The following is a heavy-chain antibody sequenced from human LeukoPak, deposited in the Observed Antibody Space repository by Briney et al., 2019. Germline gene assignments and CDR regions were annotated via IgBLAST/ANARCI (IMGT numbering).Heavy chain of an antibody. D-gene: IGHD3-22*01. J-gene: IGHJ4*02. CDR2: IYTSGST. Sequence: SETLSLTCTVSGGSISSGSYYWSWIRQPAGKGLEWIGRIYTSGSTNYNPSLKSRVTISVDTSKNQFSLKLSSVTAADTAVYYCASTGGTYYYDSSGYYYRDWGQGTLVTVSS. V-gene: IGHV4-61*02. CDR3: ASTGGTYYYDSSGYYYRD. CDR1: GGSISSGSYY.